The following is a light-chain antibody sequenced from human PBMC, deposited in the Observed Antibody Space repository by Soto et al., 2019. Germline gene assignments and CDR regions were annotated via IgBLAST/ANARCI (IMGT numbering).Light chain of an antibody. CDR3: QHYDNLPLT. Sequence: DIQMTQSPSSLSASVGDRVTITCQASQKIDNYLNWYQQKPGKAPKLLIYDASKLETGVPSRFSGGGSGTDFILTITNLQPEDFATYYCQHYDNLPLTFGGGT. CDR2: DAS. V-gene: IGKV1-33*01. CDR1: QKIDNY. J-gene: IGKJ4*01.